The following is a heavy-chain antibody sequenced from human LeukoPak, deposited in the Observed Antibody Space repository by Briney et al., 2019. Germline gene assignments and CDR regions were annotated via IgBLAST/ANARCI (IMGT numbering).Heavy chain of an antibody. CDR1: GVSFSGYY. Sequence: PSETLSLTCAVYGVSFSGYYWSWIRQPPGKGLEWIGEINHSGSTNYNPSLKSRVTISVDTSKNQFSLKLSSVTAADTAVYYCARANRGGSFPFDYWGQGTLVTVSS. CDR2: INHSGST. J-gene: IGHJ4*02. CDR3: ARANRGGSFPFDY. D-gene: IGHD2-15*01. V-gene: IGHV4-34*01.